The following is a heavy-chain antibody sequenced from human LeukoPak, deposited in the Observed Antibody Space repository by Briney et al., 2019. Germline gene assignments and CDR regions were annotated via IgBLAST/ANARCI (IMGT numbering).Heavy chain of an antibody. CDR1: GYTFTSYG. CDR2: ISAYNGNT. CDR3: ARDFWSGYYVSYYYYYMDV. D-gene: IGHD3-3*01. Sequence: ASVKVSCKASGYTFTSYGISWVRQAPGQGLEWMGWISAYNGNTNYAQKLQGRVTMTTDTSTSTACMELRSLRSDDTAVYYCARDFWSGYYVSYYYYYMDVWGKGTTVTVSS. V-gene: IGHV1-18*01. J-gene: IGHJ6*03.